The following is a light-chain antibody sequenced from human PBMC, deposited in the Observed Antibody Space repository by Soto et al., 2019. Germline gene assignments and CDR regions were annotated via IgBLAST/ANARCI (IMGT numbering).Light chain of an antibody. CDR2: AVF. CDR3: QQVDSYPLT. V-gene: IGKV1-9*01. CDR1: QDISNF. J-gene: IGKJ4*01. Sequence: DIQLNQSPSFLSASVGDRVTITCRASQDISNFLAWFQQKPGRAPKLLIYAVFTLQSGVPSRFSGSGSGAEFTLTISSLQPEDFATYYCQQVDSYPLTFGGGTKVDIK.